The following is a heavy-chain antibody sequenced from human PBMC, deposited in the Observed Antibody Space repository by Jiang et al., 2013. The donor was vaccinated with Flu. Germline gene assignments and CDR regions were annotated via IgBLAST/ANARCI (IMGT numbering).Heavy chain of an antibody. Sequence: KPTQTLTLTCTFSGFSLSTSGMCVTWIRQPPGKALEWLARIDWDDYKYYSTSLKTRLTISKDTSRNQVVLTMTNMDPVDTATYYCARIGGNWFDPWGQGTLVTVSS. V-gene: IGHV2-70*11. CDR2: IDWDDYK. D-gene: IGHD3-16*01. CDR3: ARIGGNWFDP. J-gene: IGHJ5*02. CDR1: GFSLSTSGMC.